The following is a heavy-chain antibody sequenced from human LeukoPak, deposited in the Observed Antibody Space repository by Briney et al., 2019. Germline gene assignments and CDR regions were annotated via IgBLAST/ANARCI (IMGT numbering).Heavy chain of an antibody. D-gene: IGHD5-24*01. CDR3: ARDLSGDGYDKFDY. J-gene: IGHJ4*02. Sequence: GGSLRLSCAASGFTFSNYIMNWVSQAPGKGLELVSSISTGSRHIYYAASVKGRFTISRDDAKNSLYLQMNSLRAEDTAVYYCARDLSGDGYDKFDYWGQGTLVTVSP. CDR2: ISTGSRHI. V-gene: IGHV3-21*01. CDR1: GFTFSNYI.